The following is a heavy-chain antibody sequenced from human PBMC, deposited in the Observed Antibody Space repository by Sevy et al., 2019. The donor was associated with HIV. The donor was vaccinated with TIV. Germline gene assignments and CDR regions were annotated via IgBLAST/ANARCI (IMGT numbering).Heavy chain of an antibody. J-gene: IGHJ4*02. CDR1: GFTFSRYW. Sequence: GGSLRLSCAASGFTFSRYWMTWVRQAPGRGLEWVANIKQDESEKYYVESVKGRFTISRDNAKNSLYLQMNSLRADDTAVYYCARAEQVTMLVVFGGLYFDSWGQRTLVTVSS. CDR3: ARAEQVTMLVVFGGLYFDS. CDR2: IKQDESEK. V-gene: IGHV3-7*01. D-gene: IGHD3-22*01.